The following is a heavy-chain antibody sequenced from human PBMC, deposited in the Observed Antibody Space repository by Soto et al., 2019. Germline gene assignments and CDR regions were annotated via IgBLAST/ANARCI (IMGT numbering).Heavy chain of an antibody. D-gene: IGHD3-10*01. V-gene: IGHV1-8*01. CDR1: GYTFTSYD. CDR2: MNPNSGNT. CDR3: ARGPLRPYGSGSYFYYYYYMDV. J-gene: IGHJ6*03. Sequence: GASVNVSCKASGYTFTSYDINWVRQATGQGLEWMGWMNPNSGNTGYAQKFQGRVTMTRNTSISTAYMELSSLRSEDTAVYYCARGPLRPYGSGSYFYYYYYMDVWGKGTTVTVS.